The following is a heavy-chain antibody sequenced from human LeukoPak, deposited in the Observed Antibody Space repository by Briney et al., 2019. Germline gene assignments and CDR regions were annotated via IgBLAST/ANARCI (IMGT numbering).Heavy chain of an antibody. CDR2: VRYEGSHK. CDR1: GSTFGTYG. D-gene: IGHD6-19*01. CDR3: AKDGGDGVAGTN. V-gene: IGHV3-30*02. Sequence: GGSLRLSCAASGSTFGTYGMHWVRQAPGKGLEWVSFVRYEGSHKYYADSVKGRFTISRDNSKNTLYLQMNSLRAEDTAVYYCAKDGGDGVAGTNWGQGTLVTVSS. J-gene: IGHJ4*02.